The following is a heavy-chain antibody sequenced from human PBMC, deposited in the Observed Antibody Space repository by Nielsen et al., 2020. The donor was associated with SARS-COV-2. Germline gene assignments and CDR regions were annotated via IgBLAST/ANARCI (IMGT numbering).Heavy chain of an antibody. J-gene: IGHJ6*02. CDR3: ARARATIFGLVMSYGMDV. D-gene: IGHD3/OR15-3a*01. V-gene: IGHV1-2*06. CDR2: INPYSGGT. Sequence: ASVKVSCKASGYTFTDYYIHWVRQAPGQGLEWMGRINPYSGGTNYAQKFQGTVTMTSDAYISTVYMELTSDETAVYYCARARATIFGLVMSYGMDVWGQGTTVAVSS. CDR1: GYTFTDYY.